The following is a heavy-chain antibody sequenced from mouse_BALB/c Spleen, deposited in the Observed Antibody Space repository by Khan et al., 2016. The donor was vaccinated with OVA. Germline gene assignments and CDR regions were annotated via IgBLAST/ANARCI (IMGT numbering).Heavy chain of an antibody. CDR2: IYPGDGST. CDR3: AREGLRGVAMDY. J-gene: IGHJ4*01. CDR1: GYTFTAYE. Sequence: QVQLQQAGPELVKPGALVKISCKASGYTFTAYEINWVKQRPGQGHEWIGWIYPGDGSTKEDENFKGKATLTADISSNTSYMQLSSLTSEKSAVYFCAREGLRGVAMDYWGQGTSVSVSS. V-gene: IGHV1S56*01. D-gene: IGHD2-4*01.